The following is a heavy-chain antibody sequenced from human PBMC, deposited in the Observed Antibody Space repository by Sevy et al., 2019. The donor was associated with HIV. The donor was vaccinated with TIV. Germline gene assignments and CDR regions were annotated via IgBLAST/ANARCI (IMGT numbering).Heavy chain of an antibody. CDR1: GLSFSDYS. D-gene: IGHD3-9*01. CDR2: ISGSSSTI. CDR3: ASGIFNFDY. V-gene: IGHV3-48*02. J-gene: IGHJ4*02. Sequence: GESLKISCAASGLSFSDYSMNWVRQAPGKGLEWVSYISGSSSTIYYADSVKGRFTISRDNAKNSLYLQMNTLRDEDTAIYYCASGIFNFDYWGRRTLVTVSS.